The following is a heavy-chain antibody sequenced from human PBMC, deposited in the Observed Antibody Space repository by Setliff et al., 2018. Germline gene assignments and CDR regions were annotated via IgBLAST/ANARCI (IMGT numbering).Heavy chain of an antibody. J-gene: IGHJ4*02. V-gene: IGHV4-39*01. CDR2: IYYRGIA. CDR1: GASISTTYY. D-gene: IGHD6-19*01. Sequence: SETLSLTCTVSGASISTTYYWGWVRQSPEKGLEWIGSIYYRGIAFYNPSLRSRVTMSVDTSKNQFSLNLTSVTAADTAVYYCARASVVHAVAIGYWGQGTLVTVPS. CDR3: ARASVVHAVAIGY.